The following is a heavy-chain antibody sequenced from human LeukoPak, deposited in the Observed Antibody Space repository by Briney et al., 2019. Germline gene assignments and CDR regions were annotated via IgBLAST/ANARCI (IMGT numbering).Heavy chain of an antibody. V-gene: IGHV4-34*01. CDR2: INHSGST. CDR1: GGSFSGYY. Sequence: SETLSLTCAVYGGSFSGYYWSWIRQPPGKGLEWIGEINHSGSTNYNPSLKSRVTISADTSKNQFSLKLSSVTAADTAVYYCARGVIVVVVAATRPPQNWFDPWGQGTLVTVSS. J-gene: IGHJ5*02. D-gene: IGHD2-15*01. CDR3: ARGVIVVVVAATRPPQNWFDP.